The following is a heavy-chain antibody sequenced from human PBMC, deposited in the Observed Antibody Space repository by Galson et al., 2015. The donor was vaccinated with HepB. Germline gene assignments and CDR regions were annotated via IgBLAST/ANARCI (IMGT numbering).Heavy chain of an antibody. CDR3: AREYYDSSGYYYHAFDI. Sequence: SVKVSCKASGYTFTSYAMHWVRQAPGQRLEWMGWINAGNGNTKYSQKFQGRVTITRDTSASTAYMELSSLRSEDTAVYYCAREYYDSSGYYYHAFDIWGQGTMVTVSS. J-gene: IGHJ3*02. CDR1: GYTFTSYA. CDR2: INAGNGNT. V-gene: IGHV1-3*01. D-gene: IGHD3-22*01.